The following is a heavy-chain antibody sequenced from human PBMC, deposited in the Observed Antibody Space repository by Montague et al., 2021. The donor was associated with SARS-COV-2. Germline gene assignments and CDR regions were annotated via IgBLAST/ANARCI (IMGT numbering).Heavy chain of an antibody. CDR1: GGSFSNYY. CDR3: ARGGTVTSFFAPKRTRRYNWFGP. J-gene: IGHJ5*02. D-gene: IGHD4-17*01. Sequence: SETLSLTCAVYGGSFSNYYWSWVRQPPGKGLEWIGEINHSGSTDXNPSLKSRVTISVDTSKNQFSLKLSSVTAADTAGYYCARGGTVTSFFAPKRTRRYNWFGPWGQGALVTVCS. CDR2: INHSGST. V-gene: IGHV4-34*01.